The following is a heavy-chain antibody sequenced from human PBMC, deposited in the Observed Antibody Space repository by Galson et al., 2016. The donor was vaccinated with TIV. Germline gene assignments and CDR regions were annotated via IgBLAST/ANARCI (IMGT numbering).Heavy chain of an antibody. Sequence: SVKVSCKASGYTFTASYMHWVRQAPGQGLEWMGIIDPNGGNASYPEKFQGRVTMTSDTPTTTVYLELNSLRSEDTAIYYCVGVITVDQAFDSWGQGTLVTVSS. J-gene: IGHJ4*02. D-gene: IGHD7-27*01. CDR1: GYTFTASY. V-gene: IGHV1-46*01. CDR3: VGVITVDQAFDS. CDR2: IDPNGGNA.